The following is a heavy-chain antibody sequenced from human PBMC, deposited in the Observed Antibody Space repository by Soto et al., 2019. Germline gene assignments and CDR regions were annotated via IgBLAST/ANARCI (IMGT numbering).Heavy chain of an antibody. J-gene: IGHJ4*02. CDR1: GYIFINYY. Sequence: SVTVSCQASGYIFINYYIHWVRQAPGQGLEWMGGINPICGRANYAQKFQGRVTITTDESTSTAYMELSSLRSEDTAVYYCASRGLVGATFDYWGQGTLVTVSS. CDR3: ASRGLVGATFDY. D-gene: IGHD1-26*01. V-gene: IGHV1-69*05. CDR2: INPICGRA.